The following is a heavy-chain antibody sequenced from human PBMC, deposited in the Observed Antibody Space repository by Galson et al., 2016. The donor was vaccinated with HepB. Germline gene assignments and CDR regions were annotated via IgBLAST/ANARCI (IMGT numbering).Heavy chain of an antibody. Sequence: SLRLSCAASGFSFGDYAMSWFRQAPGKGLERVGFIRSKAFGGTTEYAASVKGRFIITRDDSKSIAYLQMNSLKTEDTAVYYCTREVPGRGNYYFSYYFDYWGQGTLVTVSS. D-gene: IGHD1-26*01. CDR1: GFSFGDYA. J-gene: IGHJ4*02. CDR2: IRSKAFGGTT. CDR3: TREVPGRGNYYFSYYFDY. V-gene: IGHV3-49*03.